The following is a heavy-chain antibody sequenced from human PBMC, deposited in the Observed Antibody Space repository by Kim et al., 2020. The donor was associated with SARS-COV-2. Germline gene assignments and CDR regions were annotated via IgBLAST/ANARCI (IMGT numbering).Heavy chain of an antibody. V-gene: IGHV3-9*01. CDR3: AKGRGGYDSPIDY. CDR1: GFTFDDYA. CDR2: ISWNSGSI. D-gene: IGHD5-12*01. J-gene: IGHJ4*02. Sequence: GGSLRLSCAASGFTFDDYAMHWVRQAPGKGLEWVSGISWNSGSIGYADSVKGRFTISRDNAKNSLYLQMNSLRAEDTALYYCAKGRGGYDSPIDYWGQGTLVTVSS.